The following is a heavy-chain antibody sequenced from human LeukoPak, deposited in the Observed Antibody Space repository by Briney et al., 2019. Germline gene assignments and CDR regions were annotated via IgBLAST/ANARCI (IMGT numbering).Heavy chain of an antibody. CDR1: GFTFSSYW. CDR2: INGDGTTT. Sequence: GGSLRLSCVGSGFTFSSYWMHWVRQAPGKGLEWVSRINGDGTTTTYADSVKGRFTISRDNAKNTQYLHMNGLRAEDTAVYYCVGPSSGSFDYWGQGTLLTVSS. J-gene: IGHJ4*02. CDR3: VGPSSGSFDY. D-gene: IGHD6-19*01. V-gene: IGHV3-74*01.